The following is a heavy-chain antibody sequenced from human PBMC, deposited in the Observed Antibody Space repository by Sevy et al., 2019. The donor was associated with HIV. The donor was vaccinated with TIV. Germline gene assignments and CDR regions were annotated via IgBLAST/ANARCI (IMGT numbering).Heavy chain of an antibody. Sequence: GGSLRLSCAASEFTFSSYGTHWVRQAPGKGLEWVAVISYDGSNKYYADSVKGRFTISRDNSKNTLYLQMNSLRAEDTAVYYCAKETADGTFDYWGQGTLVTVSS. CDR1: EFTFSSYG. CDR3: AKETADGTFDY. D-gene: IGHD1-1*01. V-gene: IGHV3-30*18. CDR2: ISYDGSNK. J-gene: IGHJ4*02.